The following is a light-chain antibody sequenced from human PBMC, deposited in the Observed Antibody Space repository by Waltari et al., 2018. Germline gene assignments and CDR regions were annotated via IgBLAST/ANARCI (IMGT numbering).Light chain of an antibody. CDR3: SSYSDSSTLEL. V-gene: IGLV2-23*02. CDR2: GVR. J-gene: IGLJ1*01. CDR1: DSDIGSYNL. Sequence: QSALTQPASVSGSPGQTITISCTGTDSDIGSYNLVSWYQQHPGKIPKPLISGVRNRPSGVSTRVSGSKSGNTASLTISGLQAEDEADYYCSSYSDSSTLELFGAGTKVTVL.